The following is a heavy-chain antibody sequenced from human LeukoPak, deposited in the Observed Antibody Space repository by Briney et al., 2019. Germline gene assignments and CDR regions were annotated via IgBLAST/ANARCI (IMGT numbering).Heavy chain of an antibody. CDR3: VRDLLAGYDY. V-gene: IGHV1-46*01. Sequence: ASVKVSCKASGYIFITYYIHWVRQATGQGLEWMGVINPTGGDTSYAEEFQGRVTMTRDTSTSTVYMELSSLRFEYTAVYYCVRDLLAGYDYWGQGTLVTVSS. J-gene: IGHJ4*02. CDR1: GYIFITYY. D-gene: IGHD1-26*01. CDR2: INPTGGDT.